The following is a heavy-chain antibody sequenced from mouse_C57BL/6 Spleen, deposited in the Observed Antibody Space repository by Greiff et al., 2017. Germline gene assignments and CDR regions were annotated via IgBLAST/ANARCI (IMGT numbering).Heavy chain of an antibody. CDR3: ARSLVTTVVDCYFDV. Sequence: QVQLQQPGAELVKPGASVKMSCKASGYTFTSYWITWVKQRPGQGLEWIGDIYPGSGSTNYNEKFKSKATLTVDTSSSTAYMQLSSLTSEDSAVYYCARSLVTTVVDCYFDVWGTGTTVTVSS. V-gene: IGHV1-55*01. CDR2: IYPGSGST. J-gene: IGHJ1*03. D-gene: IGHD1-1*01. CDR1: GYTFTSYW.